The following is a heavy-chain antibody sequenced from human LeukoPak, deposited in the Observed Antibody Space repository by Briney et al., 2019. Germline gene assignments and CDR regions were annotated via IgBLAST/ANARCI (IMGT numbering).Heavy chain of an antibody. D-gene: IGHD2-15*01. V-gene: IGHV4-34*01. CDR2: INHSGST. CDR1: GGSFSGYY. Sequence: PSETLSLTCTVYGGSFSGYYWSWIRQPPGKGLEWIGEINHSGSTNYNPSLKSRVTISVDTSKDQFSLKLSSVTAADTAVYYCARGKGSGYPEEPNCSGGSCYGSSFDYWGQGTLVTVSS. J-gene: IGHJ4*02. CDR3: ARGKGSGYPEEPNCSGGSCYGSSFDY.